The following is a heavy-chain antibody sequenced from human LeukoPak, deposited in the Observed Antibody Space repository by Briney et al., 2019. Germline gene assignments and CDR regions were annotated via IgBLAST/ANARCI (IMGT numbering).Heavy chain of an antibody. CDR2: ISSSSSTI. V-gene: IGHV3-48*04. Sequence: GGSLRLSCAASGFTFSSYSMNWVRQAPGKGLEWVSYISSSSSTIYYADSVKGRFTISRDNAKNSLYLQMNSLRAEDTAVYYCAREWEDIVVVPAAMPCMDVWGQGTTVTVSS. CDR1: GFTFSSYS. D-gene: IGHD2-2*01. J-gene: IGHJ6*02. CDR3: AREWEDIVVVPAAMPCMDV.